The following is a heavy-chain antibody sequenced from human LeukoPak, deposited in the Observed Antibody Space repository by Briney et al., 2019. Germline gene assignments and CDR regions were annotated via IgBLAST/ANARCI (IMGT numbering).Heavy chain of an antibody. CDR1: GFTFSSYW. CDR3: ARVAEAAAFDS. J-gene: IGHJ4*02. V-gene: IGHV3-21*06. D-gene: IGHD6-13*01. Sequence: GGSLRLSCAASGFTFSSYWMHWVRQAPGKGLEWVSSISSNSRYIYYADSMRGRFTLSRDNAKNSLYLQMNSLKPEDTAVYYCARVAEAAAFDSWGQGTLVTVSS. CDR2: ISSNSRYI.